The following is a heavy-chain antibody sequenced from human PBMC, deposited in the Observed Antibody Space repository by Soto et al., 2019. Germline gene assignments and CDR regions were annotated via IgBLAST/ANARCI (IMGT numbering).Heavy chain of an antibody. J-gene: IGHJ5*02. CDR1: GGSISSSSYY. CDR2: IYYSGST. Sequence: SETLSLTCTVSGGSISSSSYYWGWIRQPPGKGLEWIGSIYYSGSTYYNPSLKSRVTISVDTSKNQFSLKLSSVTAADTAVYYCARMTTVVTPGWFDPWGQGTLVTVSS. CDR3: ARMTTVVTPGWFDP. V-gene: IGHV4-39*01. D-gene: IGHD4-17*01.